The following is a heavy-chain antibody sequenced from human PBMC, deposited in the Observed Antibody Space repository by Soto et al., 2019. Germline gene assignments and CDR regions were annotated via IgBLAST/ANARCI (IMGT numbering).Heavy chain of an antibody. J-gene: IGHJ5*02. CDR2: IYHSGST. V-gene: IGHV4-31*03. CDR1: GGSIRSGTYY. CDR3: ARSYGSANYYGAPSNWFDP. D-gene: IGHD3-10*01. Sequence: QVQLQESGPGLVKPSQTLSLTCTVSGGSIRSGTYYWSWIRQHPGKGLEWIGYIYHSGSTYYNPSLESRVTISLNTTKNHCSLELRSVTAAETPVYYCARSYGSANYYGAPSNWFDPWGQGTLVTVSS.